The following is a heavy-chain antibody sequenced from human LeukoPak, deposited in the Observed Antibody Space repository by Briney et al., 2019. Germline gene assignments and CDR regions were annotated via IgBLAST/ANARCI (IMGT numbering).Heavy chain of an antibody. CDR1: GFTFGTST. D-gene: IGHD3-3*01. CDR2: INSNGGST. J-gene: IGHJ5*02. V-gene: IGHV3-23*01. Sequence: GGSLRLSCTTCGFTFGTSTMTCVRQAPGEGLEWVSTINSNGGSTYYASSVKGRFTISRDSSRNTLYLRMSSLRAEDTAVYYCEPPLQFLESWGQGTMVIVSS. CDR3: EPPLQFLES.